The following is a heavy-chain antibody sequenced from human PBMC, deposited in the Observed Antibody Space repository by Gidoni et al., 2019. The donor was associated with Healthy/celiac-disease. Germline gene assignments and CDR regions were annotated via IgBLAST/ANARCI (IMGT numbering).Heavy chain of an antibody. J-gene: IGHJ6*02. CDR1: GFSLSNARMG. D-gene: IGHD6-6*01. V-gene: IGHV2-26*01. CDR2: IFSNDEK. Sequence: QVTLKESGPVLVKPTETLTLTCTVSGFSLSNARMGVSWIRQPPGKALEWLAHIFSNDEKSYSTSLKSRLTISKDTSKSQVVLTMTNMDPVDTATYYCATSKIAARRGAYGMDVWGQGTTVTVSS. CDR3: ATSKIAARRGAYGMDV.